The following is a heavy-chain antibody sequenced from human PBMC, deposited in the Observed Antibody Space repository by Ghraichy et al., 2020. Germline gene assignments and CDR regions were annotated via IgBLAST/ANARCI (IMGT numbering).Heavy chain of an antibody. CDR2: ISSSSSYI. CDR3: ARTGSGSYCD. CDR1: GFTFSTYS. Sequence: LSLTCAASGFTFSTYSMDWVRQAPGKGLEWGSSISSSSSYIYYADSVKGRFTISRDNAKNSLYLQMNSLRAEDTAVYYCARTGSGSYCDWGQGTLVTVS. V-gene: IGHV3-21*01. D-gene: IGHD1-26*01. J-gene: IGHJ4*02.